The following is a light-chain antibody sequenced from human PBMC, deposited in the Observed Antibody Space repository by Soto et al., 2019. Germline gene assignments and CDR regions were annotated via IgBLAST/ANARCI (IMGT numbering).Light chain of an antibody. CDR3: QQSYSTPLT. CDR2: AAC. V-gene: IGKV1-39*01. CDR1: QSISNY. J-gene: IGKJ4*01. Sequence: DIQMTQSPSSLSASIGDRVTITCRASQSISNYLNWYQQKPGKAPNLLIYAACNLQSGVPSRFSGSGSGTDFTLTISSLQPEDFATYYCQQSYSTPLTFGGGTKVEIK.